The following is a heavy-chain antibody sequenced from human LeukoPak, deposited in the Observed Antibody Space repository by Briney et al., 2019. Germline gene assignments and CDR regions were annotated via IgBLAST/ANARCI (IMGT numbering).Heavy chain of an antibody. D-gene: IGHD2-2*01. V-gene: IGHV5-51*01. CDR3: ARKGGYCSSTSCLYYFDY. CDR2: IYSGDSDT. J-gene: IGHJ4*02. CDR1: GYSFTSYW. Sequence: GESLKISCQGSGYSFTSYWIGWVRPMPGKGMEWMGIIYSGDSDTRYSPSFQCQVTISADKSISTAYLQWSSLKASDTAMYYCARKGGYCSSTSCLYYFDYWGQGTLVTVSS.